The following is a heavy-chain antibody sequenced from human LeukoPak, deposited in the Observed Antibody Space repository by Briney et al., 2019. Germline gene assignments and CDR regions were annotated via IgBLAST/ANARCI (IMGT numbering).Heavy chain of an antibody. CDR1: GDSISSSNYY. J-gene: IGHJ5*02. CDR2: ISNSGST. D-gene: IGHD6-13*01. V-gene: IGHV4-39*07. Sequence: PSETLSLTCSVSGDSISSSNYYWGWIRQTPEKGLDGIESISNSGSTYYNPSLKSRVTISVGASKNQFSLKLSSVTAADTAVYYCVRDLHSSSPPKGFDPWGQGTQVTVSS. CDR3: VRDLHSSSPPKGFDP.